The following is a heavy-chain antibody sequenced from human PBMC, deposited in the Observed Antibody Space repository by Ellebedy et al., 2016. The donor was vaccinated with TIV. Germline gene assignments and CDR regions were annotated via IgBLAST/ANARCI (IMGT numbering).Heavy chain of an antibody. CDR1: GFTFSSYS. CDR3: ARGAYSSGWFDY. D-gene: IGHD6-19*01. J-gene: IGHJ4*02. V-gene: IGHV3-21*01. CDR2: ISSSSSYI. Sequence: PGGSLRLSCAASGFTFSSYSMNWVRQAPGKGLEWVSSISSSSSYIYYADSVKGRFTISRDNAKNSLYLKMNSLRAEDTAVYYCARGAYSSGWFDYWGQGTLVTVSS.